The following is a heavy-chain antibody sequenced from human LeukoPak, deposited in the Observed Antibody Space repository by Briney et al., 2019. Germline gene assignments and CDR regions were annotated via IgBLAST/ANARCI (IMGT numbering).Heavy chain of an antibody. Sequence: ASVKVSCKASGYTFTKYAMHWVRQAPGQRLERMGWINAGNGNTKYSQKFQGRVTITRDTSASTAHMELSSLRSEDTAVYYCARDSPSMIVALFDYWGQGTLVTVSS. D-gene: IGHD3-22*01. CDR2: INAGNGNT. J-gene: IGHJ4*02. CDR3: ARDSPSMIVALFDY. V-gene: IGHV1-3*01. CDR1: GYTFTKYA.